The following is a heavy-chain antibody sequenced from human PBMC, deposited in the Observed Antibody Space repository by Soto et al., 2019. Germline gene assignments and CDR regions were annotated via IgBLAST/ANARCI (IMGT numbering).Heavy chain of an antibody. J-gene: IGHJ4*02. CDR2: IWYDGSNK. D-gene: IGHD3-10*01. CDR1: GFTFSSYG. CDR3: ARDHRGYYVSGYGY. V-gene: IGHV3-33*01. Sequence: VQLVESGGGVVQPGRSLRLSCAASGFTFSSYGMHWVRQAPGTGLEWVAVIWYDGSNKYYADSVKGRFTISRDNSKNSLYLQMNRLKAEDTAVYYCARDHRGYYVSGYGYWGQGTLVTVSS.